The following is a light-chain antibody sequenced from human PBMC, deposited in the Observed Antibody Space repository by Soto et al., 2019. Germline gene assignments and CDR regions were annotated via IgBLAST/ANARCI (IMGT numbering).Light chain of an antibody. CDR1: QSISTW. CDR2: KAS. J-gene: IGKJ4*01. CDR3: QQYNRFPLT. Sequence: DIQMTQSPSTLSASVGDRVTITCRASQSISTWMGWFQQKPGRAPKALIYKASSLESGVPSRFSGSGYGTEFTLTLSSLQPDDFATYYCQQYNRFPLTFGGGTKVEIK. V-gene: IGKV1-5*03.